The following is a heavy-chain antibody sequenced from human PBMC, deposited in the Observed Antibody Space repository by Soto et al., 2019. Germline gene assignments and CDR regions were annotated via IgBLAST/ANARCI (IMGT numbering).Heavy chain of an antibody. CDR1: AWTLRSYA. J-gene: IGHJ4*02. D-gene: IGHD5-18*01. CDR2: IIPIFGTA. Sequence: GXSVNVSCKPSAWTLRSYAIGWVRQAPGQGLEWMGGIIPIFGTANYAQKFQGRVTITADKYTSTAYMELSSLRSEDTAVYYCARDSRRGYSYGFLDYWGQGTLVTVSS. CDR3: ARDSRRGYSYGFLDY. V-gene: IGHV1-69*06.